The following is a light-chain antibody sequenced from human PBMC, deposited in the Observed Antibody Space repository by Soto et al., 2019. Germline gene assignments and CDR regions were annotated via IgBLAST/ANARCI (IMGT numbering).Light chain of an antibody. CDR2: DAS. Sequence: EIVLTQSPGTLSLSPGERATLSCRASQSVSSSYLAWYQQKPGQAPRLLIYDASNRATGIPARFSGSGSGTEFTLAISSLQSEDFAVYYCQHYNYWPYTFGQGTKVDIK. CDR1: QSVSSSY. CDR3: QHYNYWPYT. V-gene: IGKV3D-15*01. J-gene: IGKJ2*01.